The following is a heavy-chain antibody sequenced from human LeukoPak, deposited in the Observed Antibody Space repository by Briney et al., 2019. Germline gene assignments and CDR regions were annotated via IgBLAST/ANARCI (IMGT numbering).Heavy chain of an antibody. CDR1: GGSISSGGYY. J-gene: IGHJ5*02. Sequence: SETLSLTCTVSGGSISSGGYYWSWIRQHPGKGLEWIGYIYYSGSTYYNPSLKSRVTISVDTSKNQFSLKLSSVTAADTAVYYCAARGYYYDRNWFDPWGQGTLVTVSS. D-gene: IGHD3-10*02. CDR2: IYYSGST. CDR3: AARGYYYDRNWFDP. V-gene: IGHV4-31*03.